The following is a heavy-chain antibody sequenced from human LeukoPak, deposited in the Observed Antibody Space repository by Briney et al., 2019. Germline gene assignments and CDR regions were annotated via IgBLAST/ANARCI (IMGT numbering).Heavy chain of an antibody. CDR3: ARLGNTMVRDY. Sequence: SETLSLTCTVSGVSISSYYWSWLRQPPGKGLEWIGYIYYSGSTNYNPSLKSRVTISVDTSKNQFSLKLSSVTAADTAVYYCARLGNTMVRDYWGQGTLVTVSS. V-gene: IGHV4-59*01. CDR1: GVSISSYY. D-gene: IGHD3-10*01. J-gene: IGHJ4*02. CDR2: IYYSGST.